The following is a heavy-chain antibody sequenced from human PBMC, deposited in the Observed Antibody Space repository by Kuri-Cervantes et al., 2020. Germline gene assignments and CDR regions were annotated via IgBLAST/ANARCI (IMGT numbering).Heavy chain of an antibody. CDR2: ISGSGGNT. D-gene: IGHD5-24*01. V-gene: IGHV3-23*01. J-gene: IGHJ6*03. Sequence: GESLKISCAASGFTFSSYGMHWVRQAPGRGLEWVSVISGSGGNTYYAESVKGRFTISRDNSKNTLYVQMNSLRAEDTAIYYCAKDHQSSTNNYDYIDVWGKGTTVTVSS. CDR1: GFTFSSYG. CDR3: AKDHQSSTNNYDYIDV.